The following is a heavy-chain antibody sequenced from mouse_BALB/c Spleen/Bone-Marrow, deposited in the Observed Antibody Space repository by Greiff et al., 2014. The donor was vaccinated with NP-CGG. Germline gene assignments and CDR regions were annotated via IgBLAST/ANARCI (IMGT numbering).Heavy chain of an antibody. CDR3: ARYDGYLDY. D-gene: IGHD2-3*01. J-gene: IGHJ2*01. Sequence: QVQLKQSGAELVRPGASVKVSCKASGYAFTGYFMEWLKKRPGKGLEWIGVINPGSGSTNQNEKFKDKATLTADTSSNTAYMQLSSLSSDDSAVYFCARYDGYLDYWGQGTTLTVSS. CDR2: INPGSGST. CDR1: GYAFTGYF. V-gene: IGHV1-54*01.